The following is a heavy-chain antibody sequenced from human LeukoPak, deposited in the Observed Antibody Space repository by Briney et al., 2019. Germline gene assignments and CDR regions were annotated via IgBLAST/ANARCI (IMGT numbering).Heavy chain of an antibody. D-gene: IGHD4-17*01. CDR3: AGDDGYGDYVVGAFNL. V-gene: IGHV1-46*01. CDR2: INPSGGST. J-gene: IGHJ3*01. CDR1: GYTFTSSY. Sequence: ASVKVSCKAPGYTFTSSYMHWVRQAPGQGFEWMGVINPSGGSTTYAQKFQGRVTMTGDTSTSTVYMELSSLRSEDTAVYYCAGDDGYGDYVVGAFNLWGQGTRVTLSS.